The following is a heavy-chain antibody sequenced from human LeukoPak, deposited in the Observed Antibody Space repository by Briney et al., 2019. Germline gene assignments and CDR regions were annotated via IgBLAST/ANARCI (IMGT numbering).Heavy chain of an antibody. Sequence: SETLSLTCTVSGGSISGYHWSWIRQPPGKGLEWIGYIYYSGNTNYNPSLKSRVTISVDTSKNQFSLKLSSVTAADTAVYYCARLSYSNGWSYFDYWGQGTLVTVSP. J-gene: IGHJ4*02. CDR3: ARLSYSNGWSYFDY. CDR2: IYYSGNT. D-gene: IGHD6-19*01. CDR1: GGSISGYH. V-gene: IGHV4-59*01.